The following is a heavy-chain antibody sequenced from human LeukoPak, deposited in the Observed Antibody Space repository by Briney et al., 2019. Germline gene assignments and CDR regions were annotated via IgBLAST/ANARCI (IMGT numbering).Heavy chain of an antibody. D-gene: IGHD5-12*01. Sequence: SETLSLTCTVSGGSISSGGYYWSWIRQHPGKGLEWIGYIYYSGSTYYNPSLKSRVTISVDTSKNQFSLKLSSVTAADTAVYYCAREGGGCSGYDRGYYFDYWGQGTLVTVSS. CDR3: AREGGGCSGYDRGYYFDY. CDR1: GGSISSGGYY. V-gene: IGHV4-31*03. J-gene: IGHJ4*02. CDR2: IYYSGST.